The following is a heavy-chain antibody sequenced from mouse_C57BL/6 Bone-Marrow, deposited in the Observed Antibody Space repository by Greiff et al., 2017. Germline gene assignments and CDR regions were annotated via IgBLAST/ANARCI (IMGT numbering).Heavy chain of an antibody. CDR2: IYPGNSDT. CDR1: GYTFTSYW. D-gene: IGHD2-1*01. J-gene: IGHJ1*03. CDR3: TRGVYYGLYWYFDV. Sequence: EVQLQESGTVLARPGASVKMSCKTSGYTFTSYWMHWVKQRPGPGLEWIGAIYPGNSDTSYNQKFKGKAKLTAVTSASTAYMERSSLTNEDSAVYYCTRGVYYGLYWYFDVWGTGTTVTVSS. V-gene: IGHV1-5*01.